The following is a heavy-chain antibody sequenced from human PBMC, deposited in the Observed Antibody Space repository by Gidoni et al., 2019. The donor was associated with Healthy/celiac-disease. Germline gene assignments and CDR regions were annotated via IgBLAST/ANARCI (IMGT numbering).Heavy chain of an antibody. CDR2: ISAYNGNK. D-gene: IGHD1-26*01. J-gene: IGHJ6*02. V-gene: IGHV1-18*01. CDR1: EYHFTRSG. Sequence: QLHLVQSGAELKKPGPSVTLPYKAPEYHFTRSGISWERQAPGQGLEWMGWISAYNGNKNYAQKRQGRVTMTTDTSTSTADMELRGLGSDDTAEYYCARDLVGAMVYYGMDVGGQGTTVTVSS. CDR3: ARDLVGAMVYYGMDV.